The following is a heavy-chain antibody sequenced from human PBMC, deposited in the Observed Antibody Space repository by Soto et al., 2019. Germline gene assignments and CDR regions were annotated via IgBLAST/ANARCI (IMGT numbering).Heavy chain of an antibody. CDR2: IKQDGSEK. V-gene: IGHV3-7*05. Sequence: EVQLVESGGGLVQPGGSLRLSCAASGFTFSSYWMSWVRQAPGKGLEWVANIKQDGSEKYYVHSVKGRFTISRDTAKNSLYLQMNRLRADDTSVYYCARFPVLRFSEWSEGRYFDLWGRGTLVTVSS. CDR1: GFTFSSYW. J-gene: IGHJ2*01. CDR3: ARFPVLRFSEWSEGRYFDL. D-gene: IGHD3-3*01.